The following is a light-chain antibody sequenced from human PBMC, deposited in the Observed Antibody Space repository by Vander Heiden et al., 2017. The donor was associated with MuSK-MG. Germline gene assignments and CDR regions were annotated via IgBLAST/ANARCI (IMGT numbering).Light chain of an antibody. CDR1: SSNIGAGYD. CDR3: QSYDSSLSGYVV. J-gene: IGLJ2*01. V-gene: IGLV1-40*01. CDR2: GNS. Sequence: QSVLTQPPSVSGAPGQRVTISCTGSSSNIGAGYDVHWYQQLPGTAPKLLIYGNSNRPSGVPDRFSGSKPGTSASLAITGLQAEDEADYYCQSYDSSLSGYVVFGGGNKLNVL.